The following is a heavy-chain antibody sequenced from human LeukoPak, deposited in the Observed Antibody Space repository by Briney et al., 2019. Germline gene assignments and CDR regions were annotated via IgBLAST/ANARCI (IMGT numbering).Heavy chain of an antibody. D-gene: IGHD6-6*01. V-gene: IGHV1-18*01. CDR2: ISAYNGNT. Sequence: ASVKVSCRSSDYTFTTYGLNWVRQAPGLGLEWMGWISAYNGNTKDAEKFQDRVTMTTDTSTSTAYMELRNLRSDDTAVYYCARDTIAARPSWFGPWGQGTLVTVSS. J-gene: IGHJ5*02. CDR3: ARDTIAARPSWFGP. CDR1: DYTFTTYG.